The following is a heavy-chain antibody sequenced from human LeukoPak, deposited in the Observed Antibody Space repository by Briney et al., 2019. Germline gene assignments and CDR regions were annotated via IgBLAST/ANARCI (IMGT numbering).Heavy chain of an antibody. CDR2: ISGSGGST. Sequence: GGSLRLSCAASGFTFSSYGMSWVRQAPGKGLEWVSSISGSGGSTYYANSVKGRFTISRDNSKNTLWLQMNSLRGEDTAVYYCAKTWRGSGYYGYSPSEYFYYMDVWGKGTTVTISS. J-gene: IGHJ6*03. CDR1: GFTFSSYG. CDR3: AKTWRGSGYYGYSPSEYFYYMDV. D-gene: IGHD3-10*01. V-gene: IGHV3-23*01.